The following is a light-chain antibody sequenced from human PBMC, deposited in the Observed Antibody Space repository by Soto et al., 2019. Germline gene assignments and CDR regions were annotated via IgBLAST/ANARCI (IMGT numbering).Light chain of an antibody. CDR1: SSDVGYYNY. Sequence: QSALTQPASVSGSPGQSITISCTGTSSDVGYYNYVSWYQQHPDKAPKLMIYEVSNRPSGVSNRFSGSKSGNTASLTISGLQAEDEADYYCTSYTATSTYVFGTGTKVTVL. V-gene: IGLV2-14*01. CDR3: TSYTATSTYV. J-gene: IGLJ1*01. CDR2: EVS.